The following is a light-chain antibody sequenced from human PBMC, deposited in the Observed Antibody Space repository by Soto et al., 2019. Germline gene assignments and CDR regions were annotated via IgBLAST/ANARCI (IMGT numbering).Light chain of an antibody. CDR2: EVS. CDR1: SSDVGAYKY. V-gene: IGLV2-8*01. Sequence: QSALTQPPSASGSPGQSVTISCTGTSSDVGAYKYVSWYQQYPGKAPKLMIYEVSKRPSGVPDRFSGSKSGNTASLTVSGLQAEDEADYYCTSYVSSSIWVFGRGTKVTVL. J-gene: IGLJ3*02. CDR3: TSYVSSSIWV.